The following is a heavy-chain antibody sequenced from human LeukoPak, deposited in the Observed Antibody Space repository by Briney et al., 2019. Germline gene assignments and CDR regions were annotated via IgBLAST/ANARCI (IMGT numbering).Heavy chain of an antibody. V-gene: IGHV4-59*08. J-gene: IGHJ3*02. CDR1: GGSISDYY. CDR2: FSNSGTN. CDR3: ARHSRSGYGDYESAFDI. D-gene: IGHD5-12*01. Sequence: SETLSLSCTVPGGSISDYYWSWIRQPPGKGLEWIGYFSNSGTNNYNPSLKGRVTMSVDTSKNQFSLKLRSVTAADTAVYYCARHSRSGYGDYESAFDIWGQGTMVTVSS.